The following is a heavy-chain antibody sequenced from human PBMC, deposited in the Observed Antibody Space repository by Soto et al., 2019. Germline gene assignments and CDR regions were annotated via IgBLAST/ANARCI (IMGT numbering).Heavy chain of an antibody. D-gene: IGHD5-18*01. V-gene: IGHV4-59*01. J-gene: IGHJ4*02. CDR3: ARDLDTAMVHYFDY. CDR2: IYYSGST. CDR1: GGSISSYY. Sequence: SETLSLTCTVSGGSISSYYWSWIRQPPGKGLEWIGYIYYSGSTNYNPSLKSRVTISVDTSKNQFSLKLCSVTAADTAVYYCARDLDTAMVHYFDYWGQGTLVTVSS.